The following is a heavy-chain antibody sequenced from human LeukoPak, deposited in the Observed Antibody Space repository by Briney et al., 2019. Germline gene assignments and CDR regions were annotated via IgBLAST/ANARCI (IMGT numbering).Heavy chain of an antibody. V-gene: IGHV1-8*01. CDR1: GYTFTCND. D-gene: IGHD2-15*01. Sequence: ASVKVSCKASGYTFTCNDINWVRQAAGQGLEWMAWLDPKNGNTGYAQKFQGRVTMTWNTSISTAYMELSSLRSEDTAVYYCARSHTQKGYCGGGRCYPTVWWFDPWGQGTLVTVSS. CDR3: ARSHTQKGYCGGGRCYPTVWWFDP. J-gene: IGHJ5*02. CDR2: LDPKNGNT.